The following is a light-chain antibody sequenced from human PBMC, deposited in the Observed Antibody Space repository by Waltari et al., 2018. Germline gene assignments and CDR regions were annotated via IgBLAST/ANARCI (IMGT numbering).Light chain of an antibody. V-gene: IGLV3-1*01. CDR2: QET. Sequence: YKQKQGQSALLVIYQETKRPSEIPERFSGSKSANAATLTITGTQAVDEADYYCQALGTGAWVFGGGTKLTVL. CDR3: QALGTGAWV. J-gene: IGLJ3*02.